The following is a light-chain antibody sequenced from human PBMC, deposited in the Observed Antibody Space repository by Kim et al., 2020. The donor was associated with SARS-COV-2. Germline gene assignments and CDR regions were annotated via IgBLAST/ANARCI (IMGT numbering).Light chain of an antibody. J-gene: IGLJ1*01. V-gene: IGLV3-19*01. CDR1: SLRSYY. CDR3: NSRDSSGYLRV. CDR2: GRN. Sequence: SSALTQDPAVSVALGQTVRITCQGDSLRSYYATWYQQKPGQAPVLVIFGRNNRPSGIPDRFSGSSSGNTASLTITGAQAEDEADYYCNSRDSSGYLRVFGTGTKVTVL.